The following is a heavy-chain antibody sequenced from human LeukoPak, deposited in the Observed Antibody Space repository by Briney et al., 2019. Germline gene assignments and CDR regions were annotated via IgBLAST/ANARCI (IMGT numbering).Heavy chain of an antibody. D-gene: IGHD4-17*01. CDR1: GGSFGGYY. J-gene: IGHJ4*02. V-gene: IGHV4-34*01. Sequence: SETLSLTCAVYGGSFGGYYWSWIRQPPGKGLEWIGEINHSGSTNYNPSLKSRVTISVDTSKNQFSLKLSSVTAADTAVYYCARGRDYGSFDYWGQGTLVTVSS. CDR2: INHSGST. CDR3: ARGRDYGSFDY.